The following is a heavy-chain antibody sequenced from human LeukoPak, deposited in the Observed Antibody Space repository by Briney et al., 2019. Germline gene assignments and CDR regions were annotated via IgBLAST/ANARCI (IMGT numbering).Heavy chain of an antibody. V-gene: IGHV4-4*07. CDR3: ARGRYCSADICSGGDAFDI. D-gene: IGHD2-15*01. CDR1: GGSSNNYY. CDR2: IYTRGST. J-gene: IGHJ3*02. Sequence: SSETLSLNCTVSGGSSNNYYWSWIRQPAGKGLEWIGRIYTRGSTNYNTSLKSRVTMSVDTSKNQFSLKLSSVTAADTAVYYCARGRYCSADICSGGDAFDIWGQGTMVSVSS.